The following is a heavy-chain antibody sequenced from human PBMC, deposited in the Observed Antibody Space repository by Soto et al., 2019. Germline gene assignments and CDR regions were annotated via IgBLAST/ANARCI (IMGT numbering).Heavy chain of an antibody. V-gene: IGHV4-31*03. Sequence: SETLSLTCTVSGGSITTGGYYWSWIRQLPGKGLEWIGHRYYSESTYYNPSLKSRVSISLDTSKNQFSLKLSFVTAADTAMYYCARTKCSGGSCYSRSLDYWGQGTPVTVSS. CDR2: RYYSEST. CDR3: ARTKCSGGSCYSRSLDY. J-gene: IGHJ4*02. D-gene: IGHD2-15*01. CDR1: GGSITTGGYY.